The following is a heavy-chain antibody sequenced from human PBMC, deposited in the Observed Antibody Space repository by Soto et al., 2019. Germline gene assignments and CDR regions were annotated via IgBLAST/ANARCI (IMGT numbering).Heavy chain of an antibody. D-gene: IGHD5-12*01. CDR1: GGTFSSYA. Sequence: QVQLVQSGAEVKQPGSSVKVSCKASGGTFSSYAISWVRQAPGQGLEWMGGIIPIFGTANYAQKFQGRVTITADESTSTAYMELSSLRSEDTAVYYCARYSVRDGYNDKRTCDYWGQGTLVTVSS. V-gene: IGHV1-69*01. CDR3: ARYSVRDGYNDKRTCDY. J-gene: IGHJ4*02. CDR2: IIPIFGTA.